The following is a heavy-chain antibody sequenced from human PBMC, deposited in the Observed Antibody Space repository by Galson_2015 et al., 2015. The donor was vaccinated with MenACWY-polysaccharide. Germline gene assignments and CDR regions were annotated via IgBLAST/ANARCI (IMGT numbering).Heavy chain of an antibody. D-gene: IGHD3-3*01. CDR2: ISGSGGST. V-gene: IGHV3-23*01. J-gene: IGHJ5*02. Sequence: SLRLSCAASGFTFSSYAMSWVRQAPGKGLEWVSAISGSGGSTYYADSVKGRFTISRDNSKNTLYLQMNSLRAEDTAVYYCAKEGTYYDFWSGYSRNWFDPSGQGTLVTVSS. CDR3: AKEGTYYDFWSGYSRNWFDP. CDR1: GFTFSSYA.